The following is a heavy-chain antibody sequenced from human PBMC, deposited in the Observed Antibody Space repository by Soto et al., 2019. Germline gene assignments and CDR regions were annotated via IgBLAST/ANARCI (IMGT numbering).Heavy chain of an antibody. J-gene: IGHJ4*02. Sequence: QVQLQQWGAGLLKPSETLSLTCAVYGGSFSGYYWSWIRQPPGKGLEWIGEINHSGSTNYYPSLTSRVTISVDTSKNQFSLRLSSVTAADTAVYYCARGLRGWGPRYFDYWGQGTLVTVSS. CDR1: GGSFSGYY. CDR3: ARGLRGWGPRYFDY. D-gene: IGHD7-27*01. V-gene: IGHV4-34*01. CDR2: INHSGST.